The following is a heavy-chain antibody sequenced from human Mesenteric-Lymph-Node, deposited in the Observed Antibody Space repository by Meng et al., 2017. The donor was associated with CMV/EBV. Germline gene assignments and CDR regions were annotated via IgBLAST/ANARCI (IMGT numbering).Heavy chain of an antibody. J-gene: IGHJ4*02. Sequence: SFSGYYWSWIRQPPGKGLEWIGEIYHSGSTNYNPSLKSRVTISVDKSKNQFSLKLSSVTAADTAVYYCAGQRRGYCSGGSCYYFDDWGQGTLVTVSS. CDR3: AGQRRGYCSGGSCYYFDD. CDR2: IYHSGST. V-gene: IGHV4-34*01. CDR1: SFSGYY. D-gene: IGHD2-15*01.